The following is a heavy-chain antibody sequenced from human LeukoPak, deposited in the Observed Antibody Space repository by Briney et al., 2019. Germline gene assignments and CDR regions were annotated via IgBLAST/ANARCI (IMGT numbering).Heavy chain of an antibody. CDR3: ATWTLGYCSGGSCYREERYYYYYMDV. V-gene: IGHV3-23*01. CDR1: GFTFSSYA. D-gene: IGHD2-15*01. J-gene: IGHJ6*03. CDR2: ISGSGGST. Sequence: GGSLRLSCAASGFTFSSYAMSWVRQAPGKGLEWVSAISGSGGSTYYADSVKGRFTISRDNSKNTLYLQMNSLRAEDTAVYYCATWTLGYCSGGSCYREERYYYYYMDVWGKGTTVTVSS.